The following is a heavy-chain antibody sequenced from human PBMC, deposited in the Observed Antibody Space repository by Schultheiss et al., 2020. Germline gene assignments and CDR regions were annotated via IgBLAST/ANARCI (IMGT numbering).Heavy chain of an antibody. CDR2: IKSKTDGGTT. CDR3: TTTHYYDSSGYYREYFQH. Sequence: GGSLRLSCAASGFTFDDYGMSWVRQAPGKGLEWVGRIKSKTDGGTTDYAAPVKGRFTISRDDSKNTLYLQMNSLKTEDTAVYYCTTTHYYDSSGYYREYFQHWGQGTLVTVSS. V-gene: IGHV3-15*01. D-gene: IGHD3-22*01. CDR1: GFTFDDYG. J-gene: IGHJ1*01.